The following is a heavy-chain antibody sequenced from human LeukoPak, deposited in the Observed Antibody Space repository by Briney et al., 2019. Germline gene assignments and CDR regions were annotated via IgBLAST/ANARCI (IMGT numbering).Heavy chain of an antibody. D-gene: IGHD3-9*01. CDR3: ARVMRRYDILTGYPQDAFDV. CDR2: IKDDGSEK. V-gene: IGHV3-7*01. J-gene: IGHJ3*01. CDR1: GFTFSNYD. Sequence: GSLRLSCAASGFTFSNYDMSWVRQAPGKGLEWVANIKDDGSEKYYVDSVKGRFTISRDNAKNSLYLQMNSLRAEDTAVYYCARVMRRYDILTGYPQDAFDVWGLGTMVTVSS.